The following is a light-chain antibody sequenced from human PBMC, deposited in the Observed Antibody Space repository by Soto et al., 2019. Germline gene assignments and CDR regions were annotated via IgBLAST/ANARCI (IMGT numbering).Light chain of an antibody. V-gene: IGKV3D-15*01. J-gene: IGKJ4*01. Sequence: EVVLTQSPDTLSVSPGERATLSCRASQSVGSNLAWYQQKPGQAPRLLIFAASTRAAGIPARFSGSGAGTEFTLTINSLQSEYFAVYYCQQYNNWVTFGGGTKVDLK. CDR2: AAS. CDR3: QQYNNWVT. CDR1: QSVGSN.